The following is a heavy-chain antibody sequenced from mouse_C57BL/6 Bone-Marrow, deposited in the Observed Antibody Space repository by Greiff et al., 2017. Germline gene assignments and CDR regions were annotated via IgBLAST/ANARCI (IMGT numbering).Heavy chain of an antibody. CDR3: ARRAYYGSSPDYFDY. D-gene: IGHD1-1*01. CDR2: IYSSDSET. J-gene: IGHJ2*01. V-gene: IGHV1-61*01. CDR1: GYTFSSYW. Sequence: VPLQQPGAELFRPGSSVQLFCKASGYTFSSYWMARVKQRHGPGLELICNIYSSDSETHYNQKFKDKATLTVDKSSSTAYMQLSSLTSEDSAVYYCARRAYYGSSPDYFDYWGQGTTLTVSS.